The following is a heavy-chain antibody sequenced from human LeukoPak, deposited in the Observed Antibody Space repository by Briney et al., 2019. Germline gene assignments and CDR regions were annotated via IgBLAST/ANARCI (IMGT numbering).Heavy chain of an antibody. D-gene: IGHD1-14*01. Sequence: GGSLRLSCAASGCTFSSSWMSWGRQAPGKGLEWVANIKQDGSEKYYVDSVKGRFTISRDNAKNSLYLQMNSLRAEDTAVYYCARSRTRFDPWGQGTLVTVSS. V-gene: IGHV3-7*01. CDR1: GCTFSSSW. CDR2: IKQDGSEK. J-gene: IGHJ5*02. CDR3: ARSRTRFDP.